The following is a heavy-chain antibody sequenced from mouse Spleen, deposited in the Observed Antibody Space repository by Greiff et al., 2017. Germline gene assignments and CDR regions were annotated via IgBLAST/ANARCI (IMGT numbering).Heavy chain of an antibody. D-gene: IGHD2-3*01. CDR2: ISSGGSYT. CDR1: GFTFSSYA. J-gene: IGHJ4*01. CDR3: ARQGDGYTRAMDY. V-gene: IGHV5-9-3*01. Sequence: EVKLVESGGGLVKPGGSLKLSCAASGFTFSSYAMSWVRQTPEKRLEWVATISSGGSYTYYPDSVKGRFTISRDNAKNTLYLQMSSLRSEDTAMYYCARQGDGYTRAMDYWGQGTSVTVSS.